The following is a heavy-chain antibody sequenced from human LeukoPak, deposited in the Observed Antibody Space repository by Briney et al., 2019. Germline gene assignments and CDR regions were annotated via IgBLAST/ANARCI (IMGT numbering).Heavy chain of an antibody. D-gene: IGHD2-15*01. CDR1: GFTFSSYV. CDR2: ISGSGANT. Sequence: GGSLRLSCAASGFTFSSYVMTWVRQAPGKGLEWVSSISGSGANTYYADSVKGRFTISRDNSRNTLSLQMNSLRAEDTALYYCATRWHCSGSCYDYWGQGTLVTVSS. J-gene: IGHJ4*02. V-gene: IGHV3-23*01. CDR3: ATRWHCSGSCYDY.